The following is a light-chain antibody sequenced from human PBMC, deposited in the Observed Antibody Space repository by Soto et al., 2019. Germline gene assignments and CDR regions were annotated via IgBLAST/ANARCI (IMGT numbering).Light chain of an antibody. J-gene: IGLJ2*01. V-gene: IGLV2-14*01. Sequence: SVRASPGQSITISCAGTRDDIGAYDYVSWYQQHPGNAPKLFVYEVTNRPSGVSDRFSGSKSGNTASLTISGLQAGDEADYYCNSYTNSSAVVFGGGTKVTVL. CDR3: NSYTNSSAVV. CDR2: EVT. CDR1: RDDIGAYDY.